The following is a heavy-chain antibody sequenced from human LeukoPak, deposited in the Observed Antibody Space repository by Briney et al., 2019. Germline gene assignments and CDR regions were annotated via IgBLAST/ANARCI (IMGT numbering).Heavy chain of an antibody. J-gene: IGHJ4*02. D-gene: IGHD3-10*01. V-gene: IGHV3-64*02. Sequence: PGGSLRLSCVASGFIFSAYSMQWVRQAPGKRLEYVSGISPDGTNIFYADSVKGRFTMSRDNSNNMVYLQMGSLRPEDTAVYYCARGGSGSYTFDYWGQGTLVTVSS. CDR3: ARGGSGSYTFDY. CDR2: ISPDGTNI. CDR1: GFIFSAYS.